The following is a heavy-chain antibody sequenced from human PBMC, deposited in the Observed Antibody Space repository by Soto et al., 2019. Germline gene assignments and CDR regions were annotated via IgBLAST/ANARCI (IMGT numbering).Heavy chain of an antibody. Sequence: ASVKVSCKASGYTFNRYYMHWVRQAPGPGLEWMGWISPHTGGTTYAQKFQGRVTMTRDTSVSTAFMELSSVTAADTAVYYCAREAYDYVWGSFGYGMDVWGQGTTVTVSS. J-gene: IGHJ6*02. CDR2: ISPHTGGT. D-gene: IGHD3-16*01. CDR3: AREAYDYVWGSFGYGMDV. V-gene: IGHV1-2*02. CDR1: GYTFNRYY.